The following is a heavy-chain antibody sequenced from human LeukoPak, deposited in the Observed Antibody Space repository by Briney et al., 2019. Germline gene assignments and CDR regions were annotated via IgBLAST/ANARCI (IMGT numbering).Heavy chain of an antibody. D-gene: IGHD6-13*01. V-gene: IGHV1-2*06. CDR2: TNPYSGDT. J-gene: IGHJ4*02. Sequence: ASVKVSCKASGYTFTGYHIHWVRQAPGQGLEWMGRTNPYSGDTNFAQKFQGRVTMTRDTSITTAYMDLSSLTPDDTAVYFCARDQGSLTRSWYTGYWGQGTQVTVSS. CDR1: GYTFTGYH. CDR3: ARDQGSLTRSWYTGY.